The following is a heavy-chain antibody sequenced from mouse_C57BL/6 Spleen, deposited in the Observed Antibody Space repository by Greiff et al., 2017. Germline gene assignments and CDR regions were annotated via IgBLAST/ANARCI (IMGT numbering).Heavy chain of an antibody. CDR2: IDPSDSYT. CDR1: GYTFTSSW. CDR3: ARSYDHGLYFDY. J-gene: IGHJ2*01. D-gene: IGHD2-12*01. V-gene: IGHV1-50*01. Sequence: QVQLQQPGAELVKPGASVKLSCKASGYTFTSSWMQWVKQRPGQGLEWIGEIDPSDSYTNYNQKFKGKATLTVDTSSSTAYMQLSSLTSEDSAVYYCARSYDHGLYFDYWGQGTTLTVSS.